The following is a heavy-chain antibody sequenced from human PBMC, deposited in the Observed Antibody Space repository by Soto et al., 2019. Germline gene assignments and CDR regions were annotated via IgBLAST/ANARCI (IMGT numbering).Heavy chain of an antibody. V-gene: IGHV3-30-3*01. J-gene: IGHJ6*02. CDR2: ISYDGSNK. D-gene: IGHD3-10*01. CDR3: ANAFSGSNETPYYYYGMDV. CDR1: GFTFSSYA. Sequence: PGGSLRLSCAASGFTFSSYAMHWVRQAPGKGLEWVAVISYDGSNKYYADSVKGRFTISRDNSKNTLYLQMNSLRAEDTAVYYCANAFSGSNETPYYYYGMDVWGQGTTVTVSS.